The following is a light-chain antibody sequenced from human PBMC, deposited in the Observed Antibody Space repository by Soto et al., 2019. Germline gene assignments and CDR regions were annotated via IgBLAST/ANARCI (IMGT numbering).Light chain of an antibody. CDR1: QNVYNN. V-gene: IGKV3-15*01. CDR3: QQCRNSPLT. J-gene: IGKJ4*01. Sequence: EIVMTQSPATLSASPGEGATLSCKAGQNVYNNLAWYQQRPGQPPRLLIYDASTRATGISARFSGSGYGTEFTLNISSLQSEDFAVYFCQQCRNSPLTFGGGTKVEIK. CDR2: DAS.